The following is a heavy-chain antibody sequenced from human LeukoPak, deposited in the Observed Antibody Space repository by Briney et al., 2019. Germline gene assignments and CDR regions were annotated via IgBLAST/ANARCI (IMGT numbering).Heavy chain of an antibody. CDR3: AKTSRRDSAYDSPFDY. Sequence: GGSLRLSCAASGFTFSTYAMTWVRQAPGKGLEWVSAVRGSGTDTYYADSVKGRFTISRDNSKNTLYLQMNSLRAEDTAIYYCAKTSRRDSAYDSPFDYWGQGTLVAVSS. CDR1: GFTFSTYA. J-gene: IGHJ4*02. D-gene: IGHD5-12*01. CDR2: VRGSGTDT. V-gene: IGHV3-23*01.